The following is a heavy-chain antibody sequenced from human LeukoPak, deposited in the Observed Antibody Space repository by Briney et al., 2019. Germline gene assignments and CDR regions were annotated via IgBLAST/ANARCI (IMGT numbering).Heavy chain of an antibody. Sequence: SQTLSLTCTVSGGFISSGGYYWSWIRQHPGKGLEWIGYIYYSGSTYYNPSLKGRVTISVDTSKNQFSLKLSSVTAADTAVYYCARGPYYYDSPYFDHWGQGTLVTVSS. CDR3: ARGPYYYDSPYFDH. D-gene: IGHD3-22*01. V-gene: IGHV4-31*03. CDR1: GGFISSGGYY. CDR2: IYYSGST. J-gene: IGHJ4*02.